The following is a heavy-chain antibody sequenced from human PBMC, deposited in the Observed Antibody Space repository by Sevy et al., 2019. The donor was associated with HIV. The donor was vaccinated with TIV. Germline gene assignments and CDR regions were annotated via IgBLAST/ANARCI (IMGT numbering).Heavy chain of an antibody. J-gene: IGHJ6*02. D-gene: IGHD2-2*02. CDR2: IKQDGSEK. Sequence: GGSLRLSCAASGFTFSSYWMSWVRQAPGKGLEWVANIKQDGSEKYYVDSVKGGFTISGDNAKNSLYLQMNSLRAEDKVVYYCARDVGRDIVVVPAAIFDYYYGMDVWGQGTTVTVSS. CDR1: GFTFSSYW. CDR3: ARDVGRDIVVVPAAIFDYYYGMDV. V-gene: IGHV3-7*01.